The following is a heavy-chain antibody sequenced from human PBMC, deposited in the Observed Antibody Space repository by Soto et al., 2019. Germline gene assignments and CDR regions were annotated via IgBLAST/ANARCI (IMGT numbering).Heavy chain of an antibody. J-gene: IGHJ4*02. CDR3: ARKVPSAFGFDY. CDR2: ISNSGRDT. V-gene: IGHV3-23*01. D-gene: IGHD2-2*01. Sequence: PGGSLRLSCASSGLTFSNYAMSWVRQAPGKGLEWVSGISNSGRDTYYADSVKGRFTISRDNSKNTLFLQMNSLRADDTAVYYCARKVPSAFGFDYWGQGTLVTVSS. CDR1: GLTFSNYA.